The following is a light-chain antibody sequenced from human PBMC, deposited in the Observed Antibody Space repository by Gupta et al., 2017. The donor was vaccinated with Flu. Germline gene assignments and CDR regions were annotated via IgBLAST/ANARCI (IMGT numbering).Light chain of an antibody. J-gene: IGLJ2*01. CDR3: CSYAGSYWV. CDR1: SSDVGGYNY. CDR2: DVS. V-gene: IGLV2-11*01. Sequence: QSALTQPRSVSGSPGQSVTISCHGTSSDVGGYNYVSWYQQHPGKAPKLMIYDVSKRPSGVPDRFSGSKSCNTASLTISGLQAEDEADYYCCSYAGSYWVFGGGTKLTVL.